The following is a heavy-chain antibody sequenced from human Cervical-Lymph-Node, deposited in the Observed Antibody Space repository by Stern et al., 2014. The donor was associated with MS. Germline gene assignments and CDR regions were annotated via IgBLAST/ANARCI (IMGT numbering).Heavy chain of an antibody. CDR3: ARDKMHAFDY. J-gene: IGHJ4*02. CDR1: GYTFTTYG. V-gene: IGHV1-18*01. Sequence: DQLVESGTEVKKPGASVLVSCKASGYTFTTYGITWVRQAPGQGLEWMGWISAESGNTKYAQKFQDRVTMTRDTTPGTAYMEVRSLRSEDTAVYYCARDKMHAFDYWGQGTQVTVPS. CDR2: ISAESGNT. D-gene: IGHD2-8*01.